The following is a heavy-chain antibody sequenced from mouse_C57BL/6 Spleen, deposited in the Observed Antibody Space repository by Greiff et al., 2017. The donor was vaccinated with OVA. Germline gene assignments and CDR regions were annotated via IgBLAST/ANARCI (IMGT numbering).Heavy chain of an antibody. J-gene: IGHJ4*01. CDR1: GFSFTSYG. CDR3: ARKLLNYAMDY. D-gene: IGHD1-1*01. CDR2: IWSGGST. Sequence: QVQLQQSGPGLVQPSQCLSISCTVSGFSFTSYGVHWVRQSPGKGLEWLGVIWSGGSTDYNAAFISKLSISKDNYKNQVFFKMNSLQADDTAVYYCARKLLNYAMDYWGQGTSVTVSS. V-gene: IGHV2-2*01.